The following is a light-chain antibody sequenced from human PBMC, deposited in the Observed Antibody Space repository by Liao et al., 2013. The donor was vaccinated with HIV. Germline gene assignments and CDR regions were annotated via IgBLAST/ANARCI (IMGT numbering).Light chain of an antibody. CDR3: QVWDHSSDQGV. CDR2: QDT. Sequence: SYELTQPPSVSVSPGQTASITCSGDKLGDEYASWYQQKPGQSPVLVIYQDTRRPSGIPERISGSISGNTATLTISGVETGDEADYFCQVWDHSSDQGVFGGGTKLTVL. V-gene: IGLV3-1*01. J-gene: IGLJ3*02. CDR1: KLGDEY.